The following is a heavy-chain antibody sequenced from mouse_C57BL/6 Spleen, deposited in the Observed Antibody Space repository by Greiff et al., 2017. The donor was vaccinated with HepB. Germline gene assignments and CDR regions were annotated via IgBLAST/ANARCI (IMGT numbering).Heavy chain of an antibody. CDR3: AREGTTVVDYFDY. J-gene: IGHJ2*01. Sequence: VQLVESGAELARPGASVKLSCKASGYTFTSYGISWVKQRTGQGLEWIGEIYPRSGNTYYNEKFKGKATLTADKSSSTAYMELRSLTSEDSAVYFCAREGTTVVDYFDYWGQGTTLTVSS. CDR2: IYPRSGNT. D-gene: IGHD1-1*01. V-gene: IGHV1-81*01. CDR1: GYTFTSYG.